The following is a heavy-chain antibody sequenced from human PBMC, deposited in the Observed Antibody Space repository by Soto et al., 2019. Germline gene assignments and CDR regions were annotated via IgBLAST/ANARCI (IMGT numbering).Heavy chain of an antibody. Sequence: QVQLVQSGAEVKKPGASVKVSCKASGYTFTSYGISWVRQAPGQGLEWVGWISPYSGNTNYAQRLQGRVTMTIDTSTRTVYMELMSLRSDDTAVYYCARDRGGRVNAFDIWGQATMVTVSS. V-gene: IGHV1-18*01. CDR3: ARDRGGRVNAFDI. D-gene: IGHD3-10*01. J-gene: IGHJ3*02. CDR2: ISPYSGNT. CDR1: GYTFTSYG.